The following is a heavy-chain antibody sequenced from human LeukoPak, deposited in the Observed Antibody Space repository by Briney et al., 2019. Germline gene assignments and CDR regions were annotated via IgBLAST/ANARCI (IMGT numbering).Heavy chain of an antibody. CDR2: FLYSGTT. Sequence: GPLRLSCAASGFTFSSYGMSWVRQAPGKGLEWIGSFLYSGTTYYNPSLETRVTISVDTSKNQFSLKLSSVTAADTAVYYCASMAEVGATPALFDYWGQGTLVTVSS. J-gene: IGHJ4*02. D-gene: IGHD1-26*01. CDR3: ASMAEVGATPALFDY. V-gene: IGHV4-38-2*01. CDR1: GFTFSSYG.